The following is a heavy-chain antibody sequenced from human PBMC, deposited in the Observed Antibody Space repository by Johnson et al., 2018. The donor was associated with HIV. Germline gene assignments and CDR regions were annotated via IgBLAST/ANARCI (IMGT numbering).Heavy chain of an antibody. CDR1: GITVSSNY. J-gene: IGHJ3*02. Sequence: VLLVESGGGLVQPGGSLRLSCAASGITVSSNYMSWVRQTPGKGLEWVSVIFSVGNTYYADSVKGRFTISRDNSNNMVYLQMDSLRPEDTAVYYCARDGRDLVTRGAFDIWGQGTVVTVSS. V-gene: IGHV3-66*02. CDR2: IFSVGNT. D-gene: IGHD5-18*01. CDR3: ARDGRDLVTRGAFDI.